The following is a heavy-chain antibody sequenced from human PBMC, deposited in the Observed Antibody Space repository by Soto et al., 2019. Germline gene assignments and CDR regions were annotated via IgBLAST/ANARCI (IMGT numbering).Heavy chain of an antibody. CDR1: GFTFSSYA. V-gene: IGHV3-23*01. CDR2: ISGSGGST. D-gene: IGHD6-13*01. CDR3: AKDPSRAAADNFVGYYFDY. J-gene: IGHJ4*02. Sequence: EVQLLESGGGLVQPGGSLRLSCAASGFTFSSYAMSWVRQAPGKGLEWVSAISGSGGSTYYADSVKGRFTISRDNSKNTLYLQMNSLRAEDTAVYYCAKDPSRAAADNFVGYYFDYWGQGTLVTVSS.